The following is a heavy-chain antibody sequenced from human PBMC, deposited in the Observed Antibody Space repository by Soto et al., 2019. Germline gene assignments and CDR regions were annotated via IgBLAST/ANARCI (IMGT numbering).Heavy chain of an antibody. CDR2: IWHDGSKI. Sequence: GGSLRLSCVVPGSIFIGYGMHWVRQAPGKGLEWVAVIWHDGSKIYYADSVKGRFTISRDNSKNTLYLQMNSLRAEDTAVYYCAKDLVGDYYYGMDVWGQGTTVTVSS. V-gene: IGHV3-33*06. J-gene: IGHJ6*02. CDR3: AKDLVGDYYYGMDV. CDR1: GSIFIGYG. D-gene: IGHD1-26*01.